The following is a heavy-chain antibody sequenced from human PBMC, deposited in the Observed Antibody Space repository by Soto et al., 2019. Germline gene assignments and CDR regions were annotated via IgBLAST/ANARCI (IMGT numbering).Heavy chain of an antibody. Sequence: GGSLRLSCAASGFTFSSYEMNWVRQAPGKGLEWVSYISSSGSTIYYADSVKGRFTISRDNAKNSLYLQMSSLRAEDTAVYYCARSYILTGYYTTQTTYYYYYGMDVWGQGTTVTVSS. CDR2: ISSSGSTI. D-gene: IGHD3-9*01. J-gene: IGHJ6*02. CDR1: GFTFSSYE. CDR3: ARSYILTGYYTTQTTYYYYYGMDV. V-gene: IGHV3-48*03.